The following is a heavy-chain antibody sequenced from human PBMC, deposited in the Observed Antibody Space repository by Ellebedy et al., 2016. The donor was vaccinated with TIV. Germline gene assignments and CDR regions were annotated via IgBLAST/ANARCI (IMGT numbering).Heavy chain of an antibody. CDR2: NNPNSGDT. D-gene: IGHD5-18*01. CDR1: GYAFADYY. V-gene: IGHV1-2*06. J-gene: IGHJ4*02. CDR3: ATPPCVDGYCYCDY. Sequence: AASVKVSCKASGYAFADYYIHWLRQAPGQGLAWMGRNNPNSGDTKYAQNFQGRVTMTRDTSISTAYMELSRLTFDDTAVYYCATPPCVDGYCYCDYWGQGALVTVTS.